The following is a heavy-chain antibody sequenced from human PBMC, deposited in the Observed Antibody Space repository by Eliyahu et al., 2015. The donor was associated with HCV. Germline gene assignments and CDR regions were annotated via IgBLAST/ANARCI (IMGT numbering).Heavy chain of an antibody. J-gene: IGHJ4*02. Sequence: QVQLQQWGAGLLKPSETLSLTCAVYGGSFSGYYWSWIRQPPGKGLEWIGEINHSGSTNYNPSLKSRVTISVDTSKNQFSLKLSSVTAADTAVYYCARGRRAAVWGQGTLVTVSS. CDR2: INHSGST. V-gene: IGHV4-34*01. D-gene: IGHD6-19*01. CDR3: ARGRRAAV. CDR1: GGSFSGYY.